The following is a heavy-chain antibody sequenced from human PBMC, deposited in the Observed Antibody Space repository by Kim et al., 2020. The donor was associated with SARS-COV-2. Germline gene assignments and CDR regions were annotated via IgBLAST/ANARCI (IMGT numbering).Heavy chain of an antibody. CDR2: INHSGST. V-gene: IGHV4-34*01. CDR1: GGSFSGYY. Sequence: SETLSLTCAVYGGSFSGYYWSWIRQPPGKGLEWIGEINHSGSTNYNPSLKSRVTISVDTSKNQFSLKLSSVTAAGTAVYYCARLHYYDSSGYYGHFDYWGQGTLVTVSS. J-gene: IGHJ4*02. D-gene: IGHD3-22*01. CDR3: ARLHYYDSSGYYGHFDY.